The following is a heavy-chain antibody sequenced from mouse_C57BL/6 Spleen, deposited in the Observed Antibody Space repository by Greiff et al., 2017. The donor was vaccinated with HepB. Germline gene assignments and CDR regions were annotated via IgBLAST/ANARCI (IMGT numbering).Heavy chain of an antibody. J-gene: IGHJ1*03. CDR1: GFTFSDYG. CDR2: ISNLAYSI. CDR3: ARQGYYGSSHWYFDV. V-gene: IGHV5-15*01. D-gene: IGHD1-1*01. Sequence: EVQLVESGGGLVQPGGSLKLSCAASGFTFSDYGMAWVRQAPRKGPEWVAFISNLAYSIYYADTVTGRFTISRENAKNTLYLEMSSLRSEDTAMYYCARQGYYGSSHWYFDVWGTGTTVTVSS.